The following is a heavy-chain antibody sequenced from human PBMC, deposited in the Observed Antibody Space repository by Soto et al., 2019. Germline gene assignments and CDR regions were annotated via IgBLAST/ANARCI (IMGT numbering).Heavy chain of an antibody. D-gene: IGHD5-12*01. CDR1: GFSVDDYM. V-gene: IGHV3-43*01. CDR3: ASESRDGYNYFDC. J-gene: IGHJ4*01. CDR2: ISWDGSRT. Sequence: EVQLVESGGGVVQPGGSLRLSCAASGFSVDDYMMHWVRQGPGKGLEWVSLISWDGSRTYDADSVKGRFTISRDNGRNSLYLQMNKLNTEDPALYYGASESRDGYNYFDCWGHGTLVTVSS.